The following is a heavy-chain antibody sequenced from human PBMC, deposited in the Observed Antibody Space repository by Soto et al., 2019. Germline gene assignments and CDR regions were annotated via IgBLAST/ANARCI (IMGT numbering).Heavy chain of an antibody. CDR3: ARDGREASGMDV. Sequence: PSETLSLTCTVSGGSISSHYWSWVRQAPGKGLEWIGHIYYRGSTNYNPSLRSRSTISVDASKSQFSLRLNSVTTADTAVYYRARDGREASGMDVWGQGTKVTVSS. CDR1: GGSISSHY. J-gene: IGHJ6*02. D-gene: IGHD1-26*01. V-gene: IGHV4-59*11. CDR2: IYYRGST.